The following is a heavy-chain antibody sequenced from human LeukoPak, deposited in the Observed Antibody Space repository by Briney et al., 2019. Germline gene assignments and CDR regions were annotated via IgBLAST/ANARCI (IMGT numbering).Heavy chain of an antibody. Sequence: GGSLRLSCAASGFTFSTNNMNWVRQAPRKGLEWISCISRSSSTIYYADSVRGRFTISRDNAKSSLYLQMDSLRADDTAVYFCARVEEANGYKFGDCGQGTLVIVSS. CDR2: ISRSSSTI. CDR1: GFTFSTNN. D-gene: IGHD3-10*01. J-gene: IGHJ4*02. V-gene: IGHV3-48*01. CDR3: ARVEEANGYKFGD.